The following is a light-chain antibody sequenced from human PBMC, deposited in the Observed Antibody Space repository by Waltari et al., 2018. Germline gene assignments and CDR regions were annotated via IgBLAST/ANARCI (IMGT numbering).Light chain of an antibody. CDR2: ATS. CDR1: QSISSY. V-gene: IGKV1-39*01. CDR3: QQGYSALT. J-gene: IGKJ4*01. Sequence: DIQMTQSPSSLSASVGDRVTITCRARQSISSYLNWYQQKPGKAPKLLIYATSSLQSGVPSRFKGSGSGTDFTLTISSLQPEDVATYYGQQGYSALTFGGGTKVGIK.